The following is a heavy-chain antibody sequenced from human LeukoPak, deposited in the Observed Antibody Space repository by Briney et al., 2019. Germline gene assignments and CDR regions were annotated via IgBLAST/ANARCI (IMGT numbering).Heavy chain of an antibody. CDR1: GGTFSSYA. CDR3: ARTSVYSGYDDYDSSGYYYKPADY. Sequence: SVKVSCKASGGTFSSYAISWVRQAPGQGLEWMGGIIPIFGTANYAQKFQGRVTIAADESTSTAYMELSSLRSEDTAVYYCARTSVYSGYDDYDSSGYYYKPADYWGQGTLVTVSS. D-gene: IGHD3-22*01. J-gene: IGHJ4*02. V-gene: IGHV1-69*13. CDR2: IIPIFGTA.